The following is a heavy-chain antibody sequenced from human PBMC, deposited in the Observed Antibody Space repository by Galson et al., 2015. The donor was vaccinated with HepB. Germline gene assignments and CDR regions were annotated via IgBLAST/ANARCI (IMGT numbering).Heavy chain of an antibody. J-gene: IGHJ4*02. CDR1: GFTVSSNY. V-gene: IGHV3-53*01. CDR3: ARDRGAYYDFWSGYYDY. CDR2: IYSGGST. D-gene: IGHD3-3*01. Sequence: LRLSCAASGFTVSSNYMSWVRQAPGKGLEWVSVIYSGGSTYYADSVKGRFTISRDNSKNTLYLQMNSLRAEDTAVYYCARDRGAYYDFWSGYYDYWGQGTLVTVSS.